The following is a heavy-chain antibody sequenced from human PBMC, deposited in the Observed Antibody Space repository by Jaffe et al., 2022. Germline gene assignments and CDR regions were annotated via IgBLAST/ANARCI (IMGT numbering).Heavy chain of an antibody. CDR1: GYSISSGYY. CDR3: ARADYGDYRTDYYFDY. V-gene: IGHV4-38-2*01. D-gene: IGHD4-17*01. Sequence: QVQLQESGPGLVKPSETLSLTCAVSGYSISSGYYWGWIRQPPGKGLEWIGSIYHSGSTYYNPSLKSRVTISVDTSKNQFSLKLSSVTAADTAVYYCARADYGDYRTDYYFDYWGQGTLVTVSS. J-gene: IGHJ4*02. CDR2: IYHSGST.